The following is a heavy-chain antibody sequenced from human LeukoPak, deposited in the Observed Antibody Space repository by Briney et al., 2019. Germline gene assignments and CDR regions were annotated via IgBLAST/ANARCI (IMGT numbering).Heavy chain of an antibody. D-gene: IGHD2-2*01. Sequence: GGSLRLSCAASGFTFSSYSMNWVRQAPGKGLEWVSSISSSSSYIYYADSVKGRFTISRDNAKNSLYLQMNSLRAEDTAVYYCARDLVYCSSTSCNAFDIWGQGTMVTVSS. CDR2: ISSSSSYI. J-gene: IGHJ3*02. CDR3: ARDLVYCSSTSCNAFDI. CDR1: GFTFSSYS. V-gene: IGHV3-21*01.